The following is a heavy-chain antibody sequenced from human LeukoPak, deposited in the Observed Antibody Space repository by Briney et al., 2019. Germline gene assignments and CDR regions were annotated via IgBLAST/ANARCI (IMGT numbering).Heavy chain of an antibody. CDR1: GYTFTSYG. CDR2: ISAYNGNT. D-gene: IGHD3-22*01. J-gene: IGHJ4*02. Sequence: ASVKVSCKASGYTFTSYGISWVRQAPGRGLEWMGWISAYNGNTNYAQKLRGRVTMTTDTSTSTAYMELRSLRSDDKAVYHCARDGYYYDSSAGYWGQGTLVTVSS. CDR3: ARDGYYYDSSAGY. V-gene: IGHV1-18*01.